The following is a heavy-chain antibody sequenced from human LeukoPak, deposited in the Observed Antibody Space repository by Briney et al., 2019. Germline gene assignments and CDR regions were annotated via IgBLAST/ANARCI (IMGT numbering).Heavy chain of an antibody. J-gene: IGHJ6*02. CDR1: GGSFSGYY. CDR2: INHSGST. V-gene: IGHV4-34*01. CDR3: AKIAVALLNSMDV. Sequence: SETLSLTRAVYGGSFSGYYWSWIRQPPGKGLEWIGEINHSGSTNYNPSLKSRVTISVDTSKNQFSLKLSSVTAADTAVYYCAKIAVALLNSMDVWGQGTTVTVSS. D-gene: IGHD6-19*01.